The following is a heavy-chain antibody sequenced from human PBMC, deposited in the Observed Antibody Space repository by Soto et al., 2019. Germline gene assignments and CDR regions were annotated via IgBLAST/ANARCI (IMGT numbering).Heavy chain of an antibody. CDR2: IIPIFGTA. Sequence: QVQMVQSGAEVKKPGSSVKVSCKASGGTFSSYAISWVRQAPGQGLEWMGGIIPIFGTANYAQKFQGRVTITADESTSTAYMELSSLRSEDTAVYYCARDLQGEYCSSTSCYRPRYSSGWYYIVYWGQGTLVTVSS. D-gene: IGHD2-2*01. V-gene: IGHV1-69*01. J-gene: IGHJ4*02. CDR3: ARDLQGEYCSSTSCYRPRYSSGWYYIVY. CDR1: GGTFSSYA.